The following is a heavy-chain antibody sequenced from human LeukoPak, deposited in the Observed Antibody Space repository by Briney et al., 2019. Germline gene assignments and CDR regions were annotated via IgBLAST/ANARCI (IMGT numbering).Heavy chain of an antibody. CDR2: ISFDGGTS. V-gene: IGHV3-30*03. Sequence: GGSLRLSCAASGLIFSSYGLHWVRQAPGEGLEWVAVISFDGGTSYYADSVKGRFTISRDNSKNTVYLQMNSLRAEDTAVYYCATARSSGWYESDDWGQGTLVTVSS. CDR1: GLIFSSYG. J-gene: IGHJ4*02. D-gene: IGHD6-19*01. CDR3: ATARSSGWYESDD.